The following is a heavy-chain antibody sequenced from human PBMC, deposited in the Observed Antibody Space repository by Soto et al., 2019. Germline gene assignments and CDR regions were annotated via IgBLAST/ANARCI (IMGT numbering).Heavy chain of an antibody. CDR2: ISGSGGST. CDR3: AKGITGITMTPCDY. J-gene: IGHJ4*02. V-gene: IGHV3-23*01. D-gene: IGHD3-22*01. CDR1: GFTFSSYA. Sequence: PGGSLRLSCAASGFTFSSYAMSWVRQAPGKGLEWVSAISGSGGSTYYADSVKGRFTISRDNSKNTLYLQMNSLRAEDTAVYYCAKGITGITMTPCDYWGQGXLVTVYS.